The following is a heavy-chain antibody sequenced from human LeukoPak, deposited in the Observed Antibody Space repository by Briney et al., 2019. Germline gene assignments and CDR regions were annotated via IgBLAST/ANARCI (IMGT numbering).Heavy chain of an antibody. J-gene: IGHJ4*02. D-gene: IGHD2-15*01. Sequence: GGSLRLSCAASGFTFSSYWMSWVRQAPGKGLEWVANIKQDGSEKYYVDSVKGRFIISRDNAKNSLYLQMNSLRAEDTAVYYCARDYCSGGSCYSFDYWGQGTLVTVSS. CDR2: IKQDGSEK. CDR1: GFTFSSYW. V-gene: IGHV3-7*04. CDR3: ARDYCSGGSCYSFDY.